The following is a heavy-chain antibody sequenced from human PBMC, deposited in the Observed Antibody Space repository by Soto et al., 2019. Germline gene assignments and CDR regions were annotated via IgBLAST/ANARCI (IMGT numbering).Heavy chain of an antibody. J-gene: IGHJ5*02. Sequence: QVQLVQSGAEVKKPGASVKVSCKASGYTFTSYDIRWVRQAPGQGLEWMGWISAYNGNTNYAQKLQDRVTMTTDTATSTAYMELRSLRSDDTAVYYCAREGGTMGAGWFDPWGQGTLVTVSS. D-gene: IGHD3-10*01. CDR2: ISAYNGNT. CDR1: GYTFTSYD. CDR3: AREGGTMGAGWFDP. V-gene: IGHV1-18*01.